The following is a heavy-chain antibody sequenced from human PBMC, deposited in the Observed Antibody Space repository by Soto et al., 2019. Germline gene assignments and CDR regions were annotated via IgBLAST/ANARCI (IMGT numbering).Heavy chain of an antibody. CDR2: ISGSGDSA. D-gene: IGHD3-3*01. J-gene: IGHJ4*02. V-gene: IGHV3-23*01. CDR3: AKEPYSDFWSAYYYFDS. CDR1: GFTFGSHA. Sequence: EVQLLESGGGLVQPGGSLRLSCAASGFTFGSHAMIWVRQAPGKGLEWVSAISGSGDSAYYADSVKGRFTISRDNSINSLYLQLTSLRAEDTALYYCAKEPYSDFWSAYYYFDSWGQGTLVSVSS.